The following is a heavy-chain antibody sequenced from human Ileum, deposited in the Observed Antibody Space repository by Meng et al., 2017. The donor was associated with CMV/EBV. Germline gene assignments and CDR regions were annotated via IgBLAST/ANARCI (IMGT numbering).Heavy chain of an antibody. CDR2: INHSGNT. Sequence: TCAVYGGSFSGYYWSWIRQPPGKGLEWIGEINHSGNTNYNPSLKSRVTISVDTSKNQFSLKLSSMTAADTAVYYCARGIVGATGYFQHWGQGTLVTVSS. J-gene: IGHJ1*01. V-gene: IGHV4-34*01. CDR1: GGSFSGYY. CDR3: ARGIVGATGYFQH. D-gene: IGHD1-26*01.